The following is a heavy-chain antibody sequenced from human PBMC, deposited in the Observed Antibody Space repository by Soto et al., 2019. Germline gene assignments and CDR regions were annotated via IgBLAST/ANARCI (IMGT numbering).Heavy chain of an antibody. J-gene: IGHJ4*02. CDR3: ARDRCPNSVCYAPSDY. V-gene: IGHV3-64*01. CDR1: GFTFNTYA. D-gene: IGHD2-8*01. CDR2: ISPNGAST. Sequence: EVRLVESGGGLVQPGGSLRLSCAASGFTFNTYAMHWVRQAPGKGLEFVSAISPNGASTYYANTVKGRFTISRDNSKNTLYLQMGSLTTDDVAVYYCARDRCPNSVCYAPSDYWGQGTLVTVSS.